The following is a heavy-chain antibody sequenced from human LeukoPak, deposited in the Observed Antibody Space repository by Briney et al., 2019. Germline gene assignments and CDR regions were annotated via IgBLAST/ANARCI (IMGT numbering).Heavy chain of an antibody. D-gene: IGHD2/OR15-2a*01. J-gene: IGHJ4*02. V-gene: IGHV3-30-3*01. CDR1: GFTFSSYA. CDR3: ARVFYLYHPPLGY. Sequence: GGSLRLSCAASGFTFSSYAMHWARQAPGKGLEWVAVISYDGSNKYYADSVKGRFTISGDNSKNTLYLQMNSLRAEDTAVYYCARVFYLYHPPLGYWGQGTLVTVSS. CDR2: ISYDGSNK.